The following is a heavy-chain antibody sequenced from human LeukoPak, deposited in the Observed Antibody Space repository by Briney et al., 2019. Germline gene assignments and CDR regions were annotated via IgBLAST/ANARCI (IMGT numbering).Heavy chain of an antibody. CDR3: ARAGGSTVSHSDY. CDR1: GFTFSSYG. Sequence: GGSLRLSCAASGFTFSSYGMHWVRQAPGKGLEWVAVIWYDGSNKYYADSVKGRFTISGDNSKNTLYLQMNSLRAEDTAVYYCARAGGSTVSHSDYWGQGTLVTVSS. J-gene: IGHJ4*02. V-gene: IGHV3-33*01. CDR2: IWYDGSNK. D-gene: IGHD4-17*01.